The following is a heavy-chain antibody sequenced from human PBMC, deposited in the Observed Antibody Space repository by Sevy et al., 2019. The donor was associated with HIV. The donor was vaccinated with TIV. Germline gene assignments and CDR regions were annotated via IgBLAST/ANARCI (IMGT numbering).Heavy chain of an antibody. J-gene: IGHJ6*02. Sequence: ASVKVSCKASGYTFTSYEINWVRQATGQGLEWMGWMNPNSGNTGYAQKFQGRVTITRNTSISTAYMELSSLRSEETAVYYCARGRYDILTGSAYYYGMDVWGQGTTVTVSS. CDR2: MNPNSGNT. D-gene: IGHD3-9*01. CDR1: GYTFTSYE. CDR3: ARGRYDILTGSAYYYGMDV. V-gene: IGHV1-8*03.